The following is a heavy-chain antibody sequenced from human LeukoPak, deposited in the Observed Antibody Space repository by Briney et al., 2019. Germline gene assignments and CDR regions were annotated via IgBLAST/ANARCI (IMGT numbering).Heavy chain of an antibody. CDR1: GFTFGDYA. CDR2: ISWNSGSI. V-gene: IGHV3-9*01. D-gene: IGHD3-3*01. Sequence: GRSLRLSCAASGFTFGDYAMHWVRQAPGKGLEWVSGISWNSGSIGYADSVKGRFTISRDNAKNSLYLQMNSLRAEDTALYYCAKSSSPPFWSGYYGDFDYWGQGTLVTVSS. CDR3: AKSSSPPFWSGYYGDFDY. J-gene: IGHJ4*02.